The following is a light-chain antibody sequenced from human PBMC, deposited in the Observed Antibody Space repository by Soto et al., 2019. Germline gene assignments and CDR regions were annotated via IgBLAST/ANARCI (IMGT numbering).Light chain of an antibody. Sequence: DIVMTQCPDSLAVSLGERATINCKSSQRVLYSSNDKNYRAWYQQKPGQPPKLLIYCASTRESGVPDRFSGSGSGKDVTHTISSLQAADVAVSYCQQYYRTPPNTFGQGNQLEIK. CDR1: QRVLYSSNDKNY. CDR3: QQYYRTPPNT. V-gene: IGKV4-1*01. J-gene: IGKJ2*01. CDR2: CAS.